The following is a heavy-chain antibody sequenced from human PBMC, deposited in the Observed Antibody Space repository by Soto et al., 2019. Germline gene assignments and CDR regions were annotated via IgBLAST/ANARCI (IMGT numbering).Heavy chain of an antibody. CDR1: GYTFINYP. D-gene: IGHD1-26*01. Sequence: QVRLVQSGTEVKKPGASVMLSCKAYGYTFINYPIIWVRQARGQGLEWMGWFNTNNGETKYAQRFQDRVTMTTDASTSTAYMELRSLTSDDTAVFYCARVVNGMTGGDYWGQGTPVTVSS. V-gene: IGHV1-18*01. CDR3: ARVVNGMTGGDY. CDR2: FNTNNGET. J-gene: IGHJ4*02.